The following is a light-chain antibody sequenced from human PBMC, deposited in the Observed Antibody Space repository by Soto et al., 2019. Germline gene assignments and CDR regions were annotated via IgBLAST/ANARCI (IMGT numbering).Light chain of an antibody. CDR2: EVN. Sequence: QSALTQPPSASGSPGQSVTISCTGTSSDVGRYNYVSWYQQHPGKAPKLMIYEVNKRPSGVPDRFSGSKSGNTASLTVSGLQPEDEADYYCSSYAGSNNFGVFGGGTKLT. V-gene: IGLV2-8*01. J-gene: IGLJ3*02. CDR3: SSYAGSNNFGV. CDR1: SSDVGRYNY.